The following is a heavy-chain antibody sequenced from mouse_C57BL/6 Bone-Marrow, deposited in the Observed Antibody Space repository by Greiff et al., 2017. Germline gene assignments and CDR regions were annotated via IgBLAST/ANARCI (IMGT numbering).Heavy chain of an antibody. CDR2: IDPSDSYT. J-gene: IGHJ2*01. Sequence: QVQLQQPGAELVMPGASVKLSCKASGYTFTSYWMHWVKQRPGQGLEWIGAIDPSDSYTNYNQKFKGKSTLTVDKSSSTAYMQLSSLTSEDSAVYYCARFPHYGSRVFDYWGQGTTLTVSS. CDR1: GYTFTSYW. V-gene: IGHV1-69*01. CDR3: ARFPHYGSRVFDY. D-gene: IGHD1-1*01.